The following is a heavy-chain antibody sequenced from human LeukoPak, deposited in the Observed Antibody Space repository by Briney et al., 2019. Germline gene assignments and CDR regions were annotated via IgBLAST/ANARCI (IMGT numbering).Heavy chain of an antibody. CDR1: GFTFSSYA. CDR2: IPYDGSNK. CDR3: ATGRAYGSGSYYKAAFDI. D-gene: IGHD3-10*01. Sequence: PGESLRLSCAASGFTFSSYAMHWVRQTPGKGLEWVAVIPYDGSNKYYADSVKGRFTISRDNSKNTLYLQMNSLRAEDTAVYYCATGRAYGSGSYYKAAFDIWGQGTMVTVSS. V-gene: IGHV3-30*04. J-gene: IGHJ3*02.